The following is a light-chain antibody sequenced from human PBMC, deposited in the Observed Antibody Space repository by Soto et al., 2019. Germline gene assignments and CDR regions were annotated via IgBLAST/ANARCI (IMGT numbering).Light chain of an antibody. J-gene: IGKJ1*01. CDR1: QSIGNW. Sequence: DIQMTPSPATLSXSVVDGVXITCRASQSIGNWLAWYQQKPGRAPNLLIYDASSLESGVPSRFSGSGSGTEFTLTSSSLQPDDSAIYYCQQYNNYEWTFGQGTKVDIK. CDR3: QQYNNYEWT. V-gene: IGKV1-5*01. CDR2: DAS.